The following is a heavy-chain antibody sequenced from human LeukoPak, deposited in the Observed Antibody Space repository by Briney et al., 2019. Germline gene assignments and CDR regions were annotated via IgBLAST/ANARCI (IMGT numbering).Heavy chain of an antibody. CDR3: ARRLGIAVFDY. CDR2: IYYSGST. V-gene: IGHV4-39*01. D-gene: IGHD6-19*01. Sequence: SETLSLTCTVSGGSISSSYFYWGWIRQPPGKGLELIGSIYYSGSTYYNPSLRSRVTMSVDTSKNQFSLKMSSVTAADTAVYHCARRLGIAVFDYWGQGTLVTVSS. CDR1: GGSISSSYFY. J-gene: IGHJ4*02.